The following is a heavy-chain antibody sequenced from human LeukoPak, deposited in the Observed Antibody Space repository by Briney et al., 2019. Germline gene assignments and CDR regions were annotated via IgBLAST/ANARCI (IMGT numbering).Heavy chain of an antibody. CDR3: ARFAPSSGGSYSYYFDY. V-gene: IGHV4-4*07. D-gene: IGHD1-26*01. CDR2: IYTSGST. Sequence: SETLSLTCTVSGGSISSYYWSWIRQPAGKGLEWIGRIYTSGSTNYNPSLKSRVTISVDTSKNQFPLKLSSVTAADTAVYYCARFAPSSGGSYSYYFDYWGQGTLVTVSS. CDR1: GGSISSYY. J-gene: IGHJ4*02.